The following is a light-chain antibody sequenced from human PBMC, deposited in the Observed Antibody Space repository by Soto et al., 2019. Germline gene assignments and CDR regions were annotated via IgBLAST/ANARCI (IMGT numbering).Light chain of an antibody. CDR2: AAS. V-gene: IGKV1-39*01. CDR3: QQSYTTPWT. CDR1: QSIDRS. J-gene: IGKJ1*01. Sequence: DIQMTQSPSSLFASGGDRVTVTFRSSQSIDRSLNWYQQKPGEAPNLLIYAASGLHTGVPSRFSGGASGTDFTLTISSVQLDDFATYYRQQSYTTPWTFGQGTKVEMK.